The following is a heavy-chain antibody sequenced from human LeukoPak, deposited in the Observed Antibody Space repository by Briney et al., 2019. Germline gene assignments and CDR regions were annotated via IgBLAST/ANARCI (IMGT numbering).Heavy chain of an antibody. CDR1: GFTFSSYA. CDR3: AKDRRMVRGARFDY. Sequence: PGGSLRLSCAASGFTFSSYAMSWVRQAPGKGLEWDSAISGSGGSTYYADSVKGRFTISRDNSKNTLYLQMNSLRAEDTAVYYCAKDRRMVRGARFDYWGQGTLVTVSS. J-gene: IGHJ4*02. CDR2: ISGSGGST. D-gene: IGHD3-10*01. V-gene: IGHV3-23*01.